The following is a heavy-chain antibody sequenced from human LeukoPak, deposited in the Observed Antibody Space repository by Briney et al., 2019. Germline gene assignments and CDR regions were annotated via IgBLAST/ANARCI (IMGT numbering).Heavy chain of an antibody. CDR1: GFTVSSNY. V-gene: IGHV3-53*01. Sequence: PGGSLRLSCAASGFTVSSNYMSWVRQAPGKGLEWVSVSYSGGSTYYADSVKGRFTISRDNSKNTLYLQMNSLRAEDTAVYYCARGPYSSSWYASPPYFDYWGQGTLVTVSS. CDR3: ARGPYSSSWYASPPYFDY. D-gene: IGHD6-13*01. CDR2: SYSGGST. J-gene: IGHJ4*02.